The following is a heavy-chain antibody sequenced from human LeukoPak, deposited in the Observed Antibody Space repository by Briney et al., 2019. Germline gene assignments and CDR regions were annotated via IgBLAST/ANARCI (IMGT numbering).Heavy chain of an antibody. V-gene: IGHV1-2*04. CDR3: ARAQSGRYGSGSYLFDY. CDR1: GYTFTGYY. J-gene: IGHJ4*02. CDR2: INPNSGGT. Sequence: ASVKVSCKASGYTFTGYYMHWVRQAPGQGLEWMGWINPNSGGTNYAQKFQGWVTMTGDTSISTAYMELSRLRSDDTAVYYCARAQSGRYGSGSYLFDYWGQGTLVTVSS. D-gene: IGHD3-10*01.